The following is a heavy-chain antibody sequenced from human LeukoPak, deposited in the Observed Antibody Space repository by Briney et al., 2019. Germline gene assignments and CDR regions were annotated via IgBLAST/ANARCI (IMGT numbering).Heavy chain of an antibody. J-gene: IGHJ4*02. CDR1: GFTFINYW. D-gene: IGHD6-13*01. CDR2: INGDGSTI. Sequence: GGSLRLSCAASGFTFINYWMHWVRQSPGKGLVWVSRINGDGSTISYADSVKGRFTISRDNAKNTLYLQMNSLRAEDTAVYYCAKEAAAADFDYWGQGTLVTVSP. CDR3: AKEAAAADFDY. V-gene: IGHV3-74*01.